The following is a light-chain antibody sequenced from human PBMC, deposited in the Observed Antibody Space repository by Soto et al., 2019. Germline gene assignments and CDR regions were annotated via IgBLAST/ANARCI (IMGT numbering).Light chain of an antibody. CDR2: GAS. CDR3: QQYGTSPYT. V-gene: IGKV3-20*01. CDR1: QSVSSTS. Sequence: EIVLTQSPGTLYLSPGETATLSCRASQSVSSTSLAWYQQKPGQAPRLLILGASSRATGIPDRFSGSGSGTDFTLTISRLEPEDFAVYYCQQYGTSPYTFGQGTKLEIK. J-gene: IGKJ2*01.